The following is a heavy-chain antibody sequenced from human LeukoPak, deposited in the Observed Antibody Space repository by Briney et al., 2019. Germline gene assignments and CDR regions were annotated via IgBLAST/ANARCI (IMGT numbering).Heavy chain of an antibody. CDR2: INKDGSQK. Sequence: GGSLRLSCAASGFSFSRHWMSWVRQAPGKGVEGGAKINKDGSQKAYVDSVKGGFTISRDNAEKSLYLQKNNVRGEDTAVNYCVSAPSQDSGYRAFFHGCGRGTLLTVSS. J-gene: IGHJ1*01. V-gene: IGHV3-7*01. D-gene: IGHD6-25*01. CDR1: GFSFSRHW. CDR3: VSAPSQDSGYRAFFHG.